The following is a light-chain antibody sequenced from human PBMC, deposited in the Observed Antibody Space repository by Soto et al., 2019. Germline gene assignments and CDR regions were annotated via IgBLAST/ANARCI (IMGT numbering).Light chain of an antibody. CDR1: SSDVGGYNY. V-gene: IGLV2-11*01. CDR3: CSNAGSYPFV. CDR2: DVD. Sequence: QSFLTQPRSVSVSPGQSVTISCTGTSSDVGGYNYVSWYQHHTGKAPKLMIYDVDKRPSGVPGRFSGSKSGNTASLTISGLQAEDEADYYCCSNAGSYPFVFGTGTKVTVL. J-gene: IGLJ1*01.